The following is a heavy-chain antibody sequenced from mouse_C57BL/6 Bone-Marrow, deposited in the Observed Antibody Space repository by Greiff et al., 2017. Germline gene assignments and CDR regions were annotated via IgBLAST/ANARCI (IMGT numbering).Heavy chain of an antibody. Sequence: QVQLKESGPELVKPGASVKLSCKASGYTFTSYDINWVKQRPGQGLEWIGWLYPRDGNTKYNEKFKGKATLTVDTSSSTAYMGLHSLTYEDSAVYVCARLECDGSSGDWYFDVWGTGTTVTASS. D-gene: IGHD1-1*01. CDR2: LYPRDGNT. J-gene: IGHJ1*03. V-gene: IGHV1-85*01. CDR1: GYTFTSYD. CDR3: ARLECDGSSGDWYFDV.